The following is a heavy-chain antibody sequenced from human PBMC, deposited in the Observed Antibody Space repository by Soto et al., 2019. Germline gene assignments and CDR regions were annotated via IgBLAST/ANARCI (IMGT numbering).Heavy chain of an antibody. D-gene: IGHD6-19*01. CDR3: AKEGEHSSGWANFDY. CDR2: ISSTSAYT. J-gene: IGHJ4*02. Sequence: GGSLRLSCAASGFAFSDYYMTWFRQAPGKGLEWVSYISSTSAYTNYADSVRGRFSISRDNAKNSLYLQMTSLRDEDTAVYYCAKEGEHSSGWANFDYWGQGTLVTVSS. CDR1: GFAFSDYY. V-gene: IGHV3-11*05.